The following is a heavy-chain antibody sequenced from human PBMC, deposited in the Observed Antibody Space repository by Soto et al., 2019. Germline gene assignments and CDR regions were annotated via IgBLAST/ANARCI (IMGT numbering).Heavy chain of an antibody. CDR3: VRDPSSGYRSFDY. J-gene: IGHJ4*01. V-gene: IGHV1-46*03. D-gene: IGHD3-22*01. Sequence: GASVKVSCKASGYIFTNYYIHWVRQAPGQGLEWMGIINLSADRTSYAQKFQGRFTVTMDTSTSTVYMESGSLRSEDTAVYYCVRDPSSGYRSFDYWG. CDR2: INLSADRT. CDR1: GYIFTNYY.